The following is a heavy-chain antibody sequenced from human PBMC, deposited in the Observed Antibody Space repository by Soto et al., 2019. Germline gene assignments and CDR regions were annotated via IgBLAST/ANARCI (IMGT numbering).Heavy chain of an antibody. V-gene: IGHV1-69*02. Sequence: QVQLVQSGAEVKKPGSSVKVSCKSSGGTFSSYTISWVRQAPGQGLEWMGRIIPILGIANYAQKFQGRVTITADKSTSTAYMELSSLRSEDTAVYYCCRMTGWSLDPWGQGTLVTVSS. CDR3: CRMTGWSLDP. D-gene: IGHD6-19*01. CDR1: GGTFSSYT. CDR2: IIPILGIA. J-gene: IGHJ5*02.